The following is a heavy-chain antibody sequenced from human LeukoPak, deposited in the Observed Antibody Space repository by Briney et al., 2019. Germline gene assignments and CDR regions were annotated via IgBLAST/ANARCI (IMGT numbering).Heavy chain of an antibody. CDR1: GYTFTSYG. V-gene: IGHV1-18*01. CDR2: ISAYNGNT. CDR3: ARVVPRGSSWYGDFDY. J-gene: IGHJ4*02. Sequence: SVRVSCKASGYTFTSYGISWVRQAPGQGLEWMGWISAYNGNTNYAQKLQGRVTMTTDTSTSTAYMELRSLRSDDTAVYYCARVVPRGSSWYGDFDYWGQGTLVTVSS. D-gene: IGHD6-13*01.